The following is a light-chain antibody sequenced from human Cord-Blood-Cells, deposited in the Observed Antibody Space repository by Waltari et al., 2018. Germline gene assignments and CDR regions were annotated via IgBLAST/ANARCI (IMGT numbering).Light chain of an antibody. CDR3: CSYAGSSTWV. CDR2: EGS. Sequence: QSALTQPASVSGSTGQSITISCTGTSSDVGSYNLVSWYQQHPGKAPQLMIYEGSKRASGFSKRFSGSKSGNTASLTISGLQAEDEADYYCCSYAGSSTWVFGGGTKLTVL. J-gene: IGLJ3*02. CDR1: SSDVGSYNL. V-gene: IGLV2-23*01.